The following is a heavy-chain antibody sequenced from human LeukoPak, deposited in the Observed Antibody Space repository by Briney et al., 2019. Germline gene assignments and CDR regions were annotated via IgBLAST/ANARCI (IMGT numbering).Heavy chain of an antibody. Sequence: PGGSLRLSCAASGFTFSSYAMSWVRQAPGKGLEWVSAISGSGGSTYCADSVKGRFTISRDNAKKSLYLQMNSLRAEDTAVYYCARDKFPVTTSDYWGQGTLVTVSS. J-gene: IGHJ4*02. CDR1: GFTFSSYA. D-gene: IGHD4-17*01. V-gene: IGHV3-23*01. CDR3: ARDKFPVTTSDY. CDR2: ISGSGGST.